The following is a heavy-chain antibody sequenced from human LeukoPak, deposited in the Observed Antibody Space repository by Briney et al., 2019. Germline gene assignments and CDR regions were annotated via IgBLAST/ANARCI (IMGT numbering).Heavy chain of an antibody. Sequence: GASVKVSCKASGYTFTGYYMHWVRQAPGQGLEWMGWINPNSGGTNYAQKFQGRVTMTRDTSISTAYMELSRLRSDDTAVYYCASKGLDYYGSGSYYPYYYYYMDVWGKGTTVTISS. CDR1: GYTFTGYY. D-gene: IGHD3-10*01. V-gene: IGHV1-2*02. CDR3: ASKGLDYYGSGSYYPYYYYYMDV. CDR2: INPNSGGT. J-gene: IGHJ6*03.